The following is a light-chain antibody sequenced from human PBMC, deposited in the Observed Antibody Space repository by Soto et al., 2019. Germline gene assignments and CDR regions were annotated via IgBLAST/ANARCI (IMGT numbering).Light chain of an antibody. CDR1: SSDVGRYNY. Sequence: QSVLTQPASVSGSPGQSITISCTGTSSDVGRYNYVSWYQQYPGRAPKLIIFDVTNRPSGVSPRFSGSKSGNTAPLTISGLQAADEADYYCNSYTGASARYAFGTGTKVTV. V-gene: IGLV2-14*03. CDR2: DVT. J-gene: IGLJ1*01. CDR3: NSYTGASARYA.